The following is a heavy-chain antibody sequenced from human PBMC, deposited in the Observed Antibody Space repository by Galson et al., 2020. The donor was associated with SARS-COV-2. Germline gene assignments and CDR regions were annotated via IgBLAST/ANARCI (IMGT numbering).Heavy chain of an antibody. D-gene: IGHD2-2*01. Sequence: SETLSLTCAVYGGSFSGYYWSWIRQPPGKGLEWIGEINHSGSTNYNPSLKSRVTISVDTSKNQFSLKLSSVTAADTAVYYCARGMGDIVVVPAARRGDYWGQGTLVTVSS. CDR2: INHSGST. V-gene: IGHV4-34*01. J-gene: IGHJ4*02. CDR1: GGSFSGYY. CDR3: ARGMGDIVVVPAARRGDY.